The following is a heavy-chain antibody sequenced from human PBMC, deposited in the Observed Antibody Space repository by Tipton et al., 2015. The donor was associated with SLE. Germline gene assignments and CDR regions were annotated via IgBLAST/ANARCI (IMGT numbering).Heavy chain of an antibody. Sequence: TLSLTCIVSGGSISSDTYYWSWLRQPAGKGLEWIGHIYTSGSTNYNPSLKTRVTTSVDMSKNQFSLKLTSVTAADTAVYYCAAEYYSSSWIHPIDFWGQGMLVTISS. J-gene: IGHJ4*02. CDR1: GGSISSDTYY. D-gene: IGHD6-6*01. V-gene: IGHV4-61*09. CDR3: AAEYYSSSWIHPIDF. CDR2: IYTSGST.